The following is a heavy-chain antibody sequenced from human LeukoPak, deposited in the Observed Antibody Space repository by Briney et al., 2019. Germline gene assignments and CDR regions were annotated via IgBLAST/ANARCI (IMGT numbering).Heavy chain of an antibody. Sequence: GGSLRLSCAASGFTLSSYTMHWVRQAPGKGLEWVAFISYDGNNKYYADSVKGRVTIYRENSKNSLYLEMNSLRAGDTAVYYCVRAGYCGGDCYPTVGDAFDLWGQGTMVTVSS. CDR2: ISYDGNNK. D-gene: IGHD2-21*02. CDR3: VRAGYCGGDCYPTVGDAFDL. J-gene: IGHJ3*01. V-gene: IGHV3-30*04. CDR1: GFTLSSYT.